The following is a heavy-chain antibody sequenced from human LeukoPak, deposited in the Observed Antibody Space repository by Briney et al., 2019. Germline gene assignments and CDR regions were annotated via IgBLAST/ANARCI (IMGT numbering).Heavy chain of an antibody. J-gene: IGHJ5*02. V-gene: IGHV1-2*02. D-gene: IGHD3-10*01. CDR3: ARDFVGGFGELLPAFDP. Sequence: WASVKVSCKASGYTFTGYYMHWVRQAPGQGLEWMGWINPNSGGTNYAQKFQGRVTMTRDTSISTAYMELSRLRSDDTAVYYCARDFVGGFGELLPAFDPWGQGTLVTVSS. CDR1: GYTFTGYY. CDR2: INPNSGGT.